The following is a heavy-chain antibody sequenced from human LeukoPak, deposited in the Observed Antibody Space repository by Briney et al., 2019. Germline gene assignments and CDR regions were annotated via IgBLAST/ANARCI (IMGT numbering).Heavy chain of an antibody. CDR2: VNCDNGNT. CDR1: GYTFTSFD. V-gene: IGHV1-8*03. CDR3: ARLGVRGPFDY. D-gene: IGHD3-3*01. Sequence: ASVKVSCKTSGYTFTSFDINWVRHTTGHGPEWMGWVNCDNGNTRYARKFQGRVTITRDTSASAAYMELSSLRSEDTAVYYCARLGVRGPFDYWGQGTLVTVSS. J-gene: IGHJ4*02.